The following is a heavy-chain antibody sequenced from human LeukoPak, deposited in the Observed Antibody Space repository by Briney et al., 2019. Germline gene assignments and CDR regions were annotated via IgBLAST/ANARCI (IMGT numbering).Heavy chain of an antibody. CDR2: INPNSGGT. Sequence: ASVKVSCKASGYTFTGYYMHWVRQAPGQGLEWMGWINPNSGGTNYAQKFQGKVTMTRDTSISTAYMELSRLRSDDTAVYYCARMGSGWYYFDYWGQGTLVTVSS. J-gene: IGHJ4*02. V-gene: IGHV1-2*02. CDR3: ARMGSGWYYFDY. D-gene: IGHD6-19*01. CDR1: GYTFTGYY.